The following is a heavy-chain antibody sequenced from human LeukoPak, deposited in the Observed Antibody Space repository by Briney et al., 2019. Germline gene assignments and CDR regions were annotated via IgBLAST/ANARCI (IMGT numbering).Heavy chain of an antibody. D-gene: IGHD5-18*01. Sequence: AGSLRLSCTGSAFNLSRFAMTWVRQAPGKGLEWVSSLSGSGRDTYYADSVKGRFTISRDSSKSTLFLRMNSLRVEDTAVYYCAKVRPGYSHYFYFMDVWAEGTTVTVSS. CDR3: AKVRPGYSHYFYFMDV. V-gene: IGHV3-23*01. CDR1: AFNLSRFA. CDR2: LSGSGRDT. J-gene: IGHJ6*03.